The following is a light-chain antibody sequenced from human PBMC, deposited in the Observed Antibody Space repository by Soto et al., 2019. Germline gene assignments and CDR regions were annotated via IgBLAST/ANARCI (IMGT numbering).Light chain of an antibody. J-gene: IGLJ2*01. CDR3: SSYGITNTGL. CDR1: SSDIGDYIY. CDR2: DVS. Sequence: QSALAQPASVSGSPGQSITISCTGSSSDIGDYIYVSWYQQHPGKAPKLILYDVSDRPSGVSDRFSGSKSGNTASLTISGLQAEDEADYYCSSYGITNTGLFGGGTKVTVL. V-gene: IGLV2-14*03.